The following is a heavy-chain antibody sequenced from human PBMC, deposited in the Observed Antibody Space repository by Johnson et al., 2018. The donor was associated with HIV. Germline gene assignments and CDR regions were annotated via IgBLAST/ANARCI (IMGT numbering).Heavy chain of an antibody. CDR1: GFTFSDYY. CDR2: ITSSGGTV. Sequence: QVQLVESGGGLVNPGGSLRLSCAASGFTFSDYYMSWIRQAPGKGLEWVSYITSSGGTVYYADSMKGRFTISRDNSKNTLYLQMSSLRPEDTAVYYCAKIGQWRERLDAFDVWGQGTMVTVSS. CDR3: AKIGQWRERLDAFDV. J-gene: IGHJ3*01. V-gene: IGHV3-11*04. D-gene: IGHD6-19*01.